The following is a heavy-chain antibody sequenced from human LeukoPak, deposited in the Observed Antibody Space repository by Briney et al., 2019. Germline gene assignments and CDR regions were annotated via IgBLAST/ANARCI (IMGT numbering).Heavy chain of an antibody. CDR2: IYTSGST. CDR1: GGSISSGSYY. J-gene: IGHJ6*03. CDR3: ARRAEYYMDV. D-gene: IGHD1-14*01. Sequence: PSQTLSLTCTVSGGSISSGSYYWNWIRQPAGKGLEWIGRIYTSGSTNYNPSLKSRVTISVDTSKNQFSLELSSVTAADTAVYYCARRAEYYMDVWGKGTTVTVSS. V-gene: IGHV4-61*02.